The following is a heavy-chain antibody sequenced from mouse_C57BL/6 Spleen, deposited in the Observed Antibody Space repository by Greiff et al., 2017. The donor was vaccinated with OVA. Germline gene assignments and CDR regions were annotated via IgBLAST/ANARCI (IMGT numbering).Heavy chain of an antibody. Sequence: QVQLKESGPGLVAPSQSLSIPCTVSGFSLTSYAISWVRQPPGTGLEWLGVIWTGGGTNYNSDLKSSLSISKDKSKRQLLLKMNRLQTDDTARYYCDRGDGTYGDYFDVWGTGTTVTVSS. V-gene: IGHV2-9-1*01. CDR3: DRGDGTYGDYFDV. CDR2: IWTGGGT. CDR1: GFSLTSYA. D-gene: IGHD2-1*01. J-gene: IGHJ1*03.